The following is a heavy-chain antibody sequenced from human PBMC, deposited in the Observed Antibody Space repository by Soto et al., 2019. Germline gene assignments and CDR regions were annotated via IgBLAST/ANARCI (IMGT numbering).Heavy chain of an antibody. CDR1: GYTFTAYY. Sequence: QVQLVQSGAEVKEPGDSVRVSCEASGYTFTAYYIHWVRQAPGQGLEWMGWINPKFGDTTYAQDLQGRASMTCDMSISTVYMELGRLTSDDTAIYYCARNMDYYYGPGSGNGHGFWGQGTTVTV. CDR3: ARNMDYYYGPGSGNGHGF. J-gene: IGHJ6*02. D-gene: IGHD3-10*01. V-gene: IGHV1-2*02. CDR2: INPKFGDT.